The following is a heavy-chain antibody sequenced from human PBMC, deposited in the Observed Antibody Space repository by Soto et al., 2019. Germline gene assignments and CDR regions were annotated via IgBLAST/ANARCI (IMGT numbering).Heavy chain of an antibody. J-gene: IGHJ6*02. CDR2: ISSSGTTI. CDR3: ARDPAIYSGKFDYGLDV. Sequence: HPGGSLRLSCAASGFTFSGYEMNWVRQTPGEGLEWVSHISSSGTTIYYADSVKGRFTISRDNAKNSLFLQMNSLRAEDTAVYFCARDPAIYSGKFDYGLDVWGRGTTVTVSS. D-gene: IGHD4-4*01. V-gene: IGHV3-48*03. CDR1: GFTFSGYE.